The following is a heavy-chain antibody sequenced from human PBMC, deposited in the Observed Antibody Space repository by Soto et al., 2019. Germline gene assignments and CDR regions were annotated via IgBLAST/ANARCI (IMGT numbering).Heavy chain of an antibody. V-gene: IGHV1-18*01. CDR2: ISAYNGNT. CDR3: ARLYCISTSCYLGMDV. Sequence: ASVKVSCKASGYTFTSYGISWVRQAPGQGLEWMGWISAYNGNTNYAQKLQGRVTVTTDTSTSTVYMELRSLRSDDTAVYYCARLYCISTSCYLGMDVWGQGTTVTVSS. CDR1: GYTFTSYG. J-gene: IGHJ6*02. D-gene: IGHD2-2*01.